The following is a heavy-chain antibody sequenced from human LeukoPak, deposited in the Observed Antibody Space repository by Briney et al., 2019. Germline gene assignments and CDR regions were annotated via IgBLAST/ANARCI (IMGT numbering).Heavy chain of an antibody. CDR1: GDSISSSTYY. J-gene: IGHJ4*02. CDR2: IYYSGST. Sequence: NTSETLSLTCTVSGDSISSSTYYWGWIRQPPGKGLEWIGSIYYSGSTYYNPSLKSRVTISVDTSKNQFSLKLSSVTAADTAVYYCARLGEKIAAPPGYWGQGTLVTVSS. D-gene: IGHD6-6*01. V-gene: IGHV4-39*01. CDR3: ARLGEKIAAPPGY.